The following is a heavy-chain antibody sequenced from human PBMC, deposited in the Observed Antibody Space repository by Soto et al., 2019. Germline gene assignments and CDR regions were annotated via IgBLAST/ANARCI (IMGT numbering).Heavy chain of an antibody. Sequence: QGQLVQSGPDLKRPGASMKVSCKASGYTFTSYGISWVRQAPGQGLEWMAWISPLKGRTQYSQKAQGRVTLSTDTSSNTAYMERTTLRVDDTAVYYCAMDYGDRPEYFKHWGQGTLVTVS. CDR2: ISPLKGRT. V-gene: IGHV1-18*04. CDR3: AMDYGDRPEYFKH. CDR1: GYTFTSYG. D-gene: IGHD4-17*01. J-gene: IGHJ1*01.